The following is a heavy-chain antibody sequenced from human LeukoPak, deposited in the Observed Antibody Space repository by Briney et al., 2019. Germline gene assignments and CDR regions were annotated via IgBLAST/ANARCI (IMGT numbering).Heavy chain of an antibody. J-gene: IGHJ3*01. CDR3: ARTHYYDSSGP. V-gene: IGHV1-8*02. D-gene: IGHD3-22*01. CDR2: MNPHGGNT. Sequence: ASVKVSCKASGGTFSSYAISWVRQAPGQGLEWMGWMNPHGGNTGYAQKFQGRVTMTRNTSISTAYMELSSLRSEDTAVYYCARTHYYDSSGPWGQGTMVTVSS. CDR1: GGTFSSYA.